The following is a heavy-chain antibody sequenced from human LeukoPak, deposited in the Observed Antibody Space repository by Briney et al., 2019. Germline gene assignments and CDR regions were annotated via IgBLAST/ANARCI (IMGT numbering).Heavy chain of an antibody. CDR1: GFTFSSYA. Sequence: TGGSLRLSCAASGFTFSSYAMSWVRQAPGRGLEWVSAISGSGGSTYYADSVKGRFTISRDNSKNTLYLQMNSLRAEDTAVYYCAKEGTKYCSGGSCYHDYWGQGTLVTVSS. V-gene: IGHV3-23*01. CDR3: AKEGTKYCSGGSCYHDY. D-gene: IGHD2-15*01. J-gene: IGHJ4*02. CDR2: ISGSGGST.